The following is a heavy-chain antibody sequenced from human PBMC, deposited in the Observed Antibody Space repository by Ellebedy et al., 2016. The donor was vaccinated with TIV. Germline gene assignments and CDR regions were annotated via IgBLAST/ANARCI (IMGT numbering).Heavy chain of an antibody. J-gene: IGHJ6*03. Sequence: SETLSLXXTVSGGSMSSYHWYWIRQPPGKGLEWIGRIYSSGNINYNPTLMSRLSMSLDTSKNQLSLRLSSVTAADTAVYYCAREGGYYYMDVWGTGTTVTVSS. CDR2: IYSSGNI. D-gene: IGHD3-10*01. CDR3: AREGGYYYMDV. CDR1: GGSMSSYH. V-gene: IGHV4-4*07.